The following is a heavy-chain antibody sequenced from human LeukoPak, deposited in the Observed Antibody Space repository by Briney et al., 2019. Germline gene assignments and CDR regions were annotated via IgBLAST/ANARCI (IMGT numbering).Heavy chain of an antibody. Sequence: GGSLRLSCAHSVFTLSSYGMHSGRQAPGRGLEWVTVISYDGTNKYYADSEKGRFTISRDNSENTMYLQMNSLRTEDTAVYFCARVSAYSGSYYSGFDYWGQGTLVSVSS. D-gene: IGHD1-26*01. J-gene: IGHJ4*02. V-gene: IGHV3-30*03. CDR2: ISYDGTNK. CDR3: ARVSAYSGSYYSGFDY. CDR1: VFTLSSYG.